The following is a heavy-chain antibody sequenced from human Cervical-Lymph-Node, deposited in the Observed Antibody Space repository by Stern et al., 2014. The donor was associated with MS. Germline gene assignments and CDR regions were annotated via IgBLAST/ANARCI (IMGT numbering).Heavy chain of an antibody. Sequence: VQLVESGPGLVKPSETLSLTCTVSDGSISSYYWSWIRQSPGKGLEWIGYISYTGSTNYNPSLRSRVSISIDTSQNQILLKLSSVTAADTAMYYCTRRSEYFQHWAQGTLVTVSS. CDR1: DGSISSYY. CDR2: ISYTGST. V-gene: IGHV4-59*08. CDR3: TRRSEYFQH. J-gene: IGHJ1*01.